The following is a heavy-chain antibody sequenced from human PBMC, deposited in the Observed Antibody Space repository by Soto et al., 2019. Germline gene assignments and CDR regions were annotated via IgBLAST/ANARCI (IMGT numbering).Heavy chain of an antibody. J-gene: IGHJ4*02. CDR3: ARRWGAGRVDY. Sequence: QVQLQESGPGLVKPSGTLSLTCAVSGGSISSSNWWSWVRQPPGKGLEWIGEIYHSGNTNYNPSLKSRATMAADKSRNPFSRKLSAVTAADTAVYYCARRWGAGRVDYWGQGTLVTVSS. CDR1: GGSISSSNW. V-gene: IGHV4-4*02. D-gene: IGHD1-26*01. CDR2: IYHSGNT.